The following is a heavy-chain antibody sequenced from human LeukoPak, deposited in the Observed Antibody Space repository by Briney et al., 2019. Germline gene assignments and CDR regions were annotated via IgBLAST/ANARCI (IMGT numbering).Heavy chain of an antibody. CDR3: AKAGGDIVATTAPTG. J-gene: IGHJ4*02. V-gene: IGHV3-9*01. D-gene: IGHD5-12*01. Sequence: GGSLRLSCAASGFTFDDYAMHWVRQAPGKGLEWVSGISWNSGSIGYADSVKGRFTISRDNAKNSLYLQMNSLRAEDTALYYCAKAGGDIVATTAPTGWGQGTLVTVSS. CDR2: ISWNSGSI. CDR1: GFTFDDYA.